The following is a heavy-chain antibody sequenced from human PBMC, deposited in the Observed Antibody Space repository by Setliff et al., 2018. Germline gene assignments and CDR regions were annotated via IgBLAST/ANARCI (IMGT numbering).Heavy chain of an antibody. J-gene: IGHJ3*02. CDR2: ISGSGGST. D-gene: IGHD1-26*01. V-gene: IGHV3-23*01. CDR3: ANPLGGEWGPWDAFDI. Sequence: GGSLRLSCAASGFTFGDYAMSWVRQAPGKGLEWVSAISGSGGSTYYADSVKGRFTISRDNSKNTLYLQMNSLRAEDTAVYYCANPLGGEWGPWDAFDIWGQGTMVTVSS. CDR1: GFTFGDYA.